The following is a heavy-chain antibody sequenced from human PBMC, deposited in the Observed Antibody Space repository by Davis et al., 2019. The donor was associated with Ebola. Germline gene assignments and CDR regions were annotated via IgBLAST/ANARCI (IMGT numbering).Heavy chain of an antibody. CDR1: GGSFSGYY. CDR3: ARFLIVATKCGMDV. J-gene: IGHJ6*02. Sequence: GSLRLSCAVYGGSFSGYYWSWIRQPPGKGLEWIGEINHSGSTNYNPSLKSRVTISVDTSKNQFSLKLSSVTAADTAVYYCARFLIVATKCGMDVWGQGTTVTVSS. V-gene: IGHV4-34*01. D-gene: IGHD5-12*01. CDR2: INHSGST.